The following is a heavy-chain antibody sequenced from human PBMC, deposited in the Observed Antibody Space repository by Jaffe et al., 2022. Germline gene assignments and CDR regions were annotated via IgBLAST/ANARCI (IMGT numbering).Heavy chain of an antibody. CDR2: ISWDGGST. Sequence: EVQLVESGGVVVQPGGSLRLSCAASGFTFDDYTMHWVRQAPGKGLEWVSLISWDGGSTYYADSVKGRFTISRDNSKNSLYLQMNSLRTEDTALYYCAKIGEYDYIWGSYRYTSSSYMDVWGKGTTVTVSS. CDR3: AKIGEYDYIWGSYRYTSSSYMDV. D-gene: IGHD3-16*02. J-gene: IGHJ6*03. V-gene: IGHV3-43*01. CDR1: GFTFDDYT.